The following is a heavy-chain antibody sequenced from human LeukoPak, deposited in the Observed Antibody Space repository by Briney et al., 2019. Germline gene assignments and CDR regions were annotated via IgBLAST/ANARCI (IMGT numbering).Heavy chain of an antibody. J-gene: IGHJ4*02. Sequence: SETLSLTCTVSGGSISSYYWSWIRQPPGKGLEWIGYIYYSGSTNYNPSLKSRVTISVDTSKNQFSLKLSSVTAADRAVYYCARRGGGYGSGSYYYFDYWGQGTLVTVSS. CDR2: IYYSGST. V-gene: IGHV4-59*08. CDR1: GGSISSYY. D-gene: IGHD3-10*01. CDR3: ARRGGGYGSGSYYYFDY.